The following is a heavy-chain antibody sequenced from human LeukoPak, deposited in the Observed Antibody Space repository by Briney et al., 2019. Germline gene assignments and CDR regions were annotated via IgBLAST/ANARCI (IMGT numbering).Heavy chain of an antibody. V-gene: IGHV4-59*01. CDR2: IYYSGST. D-gene: IGHD6-19*01. CDR1: GGSISTYY. Sequence: SETLSLTCTVSGGSISTYYWNWIRQSPGEGLEWIGYIYYSGSTSYNPSLKSRVTISVDTSKIQFPLKLTSVTAADTAVYYCARGRIAVALTGAFDIWGQGTMVTVSS. CDR3: ARGRIAVALTGAFDI. J-gene: IGHJ3*02.